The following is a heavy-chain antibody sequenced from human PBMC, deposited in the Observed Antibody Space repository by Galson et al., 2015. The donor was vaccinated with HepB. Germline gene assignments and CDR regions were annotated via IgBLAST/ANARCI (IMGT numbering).Heavy chain of an antibody. CDR1: GFTFSTYN. D-gene: IGHD1-26*01. CDR2: ISTSSSTI. V-gene: IGHV3-48*02. CDR3: ARVGDTPLEGAFDV. J-gene: IGHJ3*01. Sequence: SLRLSCAASGFTFSTYNMNWVRQAPGKGLEWVSYISTSSSTIYYADSVKGRFTISRDNAKNSLFLQMNSQRDDDTAVYYCARVGDTPLEGAFDVWGHGTMVTVSS.